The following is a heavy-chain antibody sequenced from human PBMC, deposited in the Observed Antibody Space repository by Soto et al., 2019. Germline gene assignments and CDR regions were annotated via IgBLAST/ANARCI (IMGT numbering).Heavy chain of an antibody. CDR1: GFTFSSYA. CDR2: ISYDGSNK. Sequence: ESGGGVVQPGRSLRLSCAASGFTFSSYAMHWVRQAPGKGLEWVAVISYDGSNKYYADSVKGRFTISRDNSKNTLYLQMNSLRAEDTGVYYCARGDDYGDYYYYYYGMYVWGQGTTVTVSS. CDR3: ARGDDYGDYYYYYYGMYV. D-gene: IGHD4-17*01. J-gene: IGHJ6*02. V-gene: IGHV3-30-3*01.